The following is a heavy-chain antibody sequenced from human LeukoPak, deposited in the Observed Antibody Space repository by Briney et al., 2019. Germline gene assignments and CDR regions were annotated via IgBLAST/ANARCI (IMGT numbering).Heavy chain of an antibody. CDR3: ARGAAAGTDFDY. J-gene: IGHJ4*02. D-gene: IGHD6-13*01. CDR2: ISGSGGST. CDR1: GFTFSSYA. V-gene: IGHV3-23*01. Sequence: GGSLRLSCAASGFTFSSYAMSWVHQAPGKGLEWVSAISGSGGSTYYADSVKGRFTISRDNSKNTLYLQMNSLRAEDTAVYYCARGAAAGTDFDYWGQGTLVTVSS.